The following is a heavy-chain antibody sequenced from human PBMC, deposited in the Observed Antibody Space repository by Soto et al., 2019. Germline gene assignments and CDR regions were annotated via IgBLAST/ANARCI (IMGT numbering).Heavy chain of an antibody. CDR1: GLTFSSYW. V-gene: IGHV3-74*01. J-gene: IGHJ4*02. Sequence: EVPLVESGGGLVQPGGSLRLSCAASGLTFSSYWMHWVRQAPGKGLVWVSRINTDGSSTTYADSVKGRFTISRDNTKNTLYLQMNSLRVEDTAVYYCASASGSNIHFDYWGQGTLVTVSS. D-gene: IGHD1-26*01. CDR3: ASASGSNIHFDY. CDR2: INTDGSST.